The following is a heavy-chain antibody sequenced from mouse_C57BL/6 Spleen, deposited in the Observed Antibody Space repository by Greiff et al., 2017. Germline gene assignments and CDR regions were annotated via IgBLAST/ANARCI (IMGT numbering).Heavy chain of an antibody. J-gene: IGHJ4*01. D-gene: IGHD3-2*02. CDR3: ARSGAAQAHYAMDY. CDR1: GYTFTSYW. CDR2: IYPGSGST. V-gene: IGHV1-55*01. Sequence: VQLQQSGAELVKPGASVKMSCKASGYTFTSYWITWVKQRPGQGLEWIGDIYPGSGSTNYNEKFKSKATLTVDTSSSTAYMQLSSLTSEDSAVYYCARSGAAQAHYAMDYWGQGTSVTVSS.